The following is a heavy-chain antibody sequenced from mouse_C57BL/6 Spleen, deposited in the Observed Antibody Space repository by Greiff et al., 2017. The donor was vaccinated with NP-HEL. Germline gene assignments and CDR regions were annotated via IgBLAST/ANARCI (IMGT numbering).Heavy chain of an antibody. D-gene: IGHD1-1*01. J-gene: IGHJ4*01. Sequence: EVQLQQSGPELVKPGASVKISCKASGYSFTDYNMNWVKQSNGKSLEWIGVINPNYGTTSYNQKFKGKATLPVDQSSSTAYMQLNSLTSEDSAVYYCASPHYYGSSYRGYAMDYWGQGTSVTVSS. CDR1: GYSFTDYN. V-gene: IGHV1-39*01. CDR3: ASPHYYGSSYRGYAMDY. CDR2: INPNYGTT.